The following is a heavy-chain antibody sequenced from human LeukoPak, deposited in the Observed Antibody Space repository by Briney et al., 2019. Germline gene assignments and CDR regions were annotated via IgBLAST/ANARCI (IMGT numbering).Heavy chain of an antibody. J-gene: IGHJ4*02. CDR3: ARVTYYYGSGSYRLPYYFDY. Sequence: SETLSLTCTVSGGSISSYYWSWIRQPPGKGLEWIGYIYYSGSTNYNPSLKSRVTISVDTSKNQFSLELSSVTAADTAVYYCARVTYYYGSGSYRLPYYFDYWGQGTLVTVSS. CDR1: GGSISSYY. V-gene: IGHV4-59*01. D-gene: IGHD3-10*01. CDR2: IYYSGST.